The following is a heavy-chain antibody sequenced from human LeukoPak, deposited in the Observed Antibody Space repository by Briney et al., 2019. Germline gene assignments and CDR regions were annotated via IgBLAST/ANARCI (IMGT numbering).Heavy chain of an antibody. CDR1: GYTFNRYN. CDR3: ARHTDGGGYYFDF. Sequence: ASVKVSCKASGYTFNRYNMHWVRQAPGQGLEWMGIINPSGGSTSYAQKFQGRVTMTRDTSTSTVYMELSSLRSEDTAVYYCARHTDGGGYYFDFWGQGTLVTVSS. J-gene: IGHJ4*02. CDR2: INPSGGST. V-gene: IGHV1-46*02. D-gene: IGHD3-22*01.